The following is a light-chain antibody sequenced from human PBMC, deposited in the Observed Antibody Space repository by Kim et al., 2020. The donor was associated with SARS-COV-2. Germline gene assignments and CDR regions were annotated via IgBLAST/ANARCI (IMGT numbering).Light chain of an antibody. V-gene: IGLV2-8*01. Sequence: QSALTQPPSASGSPGQSVTISCTGTSSDVGGYNYVSWYQQHPGKAPKLMIYEVSKRPSGVTDRFSGSKSGNTASLTASGLQAEDEADYYCSSYAGSNNHVVFGGGTKLTVL. CDR1: SSDVGGYNY. J-gene: IGLJ2*01. CDR2: EVS. CDR3: SSYAGSNNHVV.